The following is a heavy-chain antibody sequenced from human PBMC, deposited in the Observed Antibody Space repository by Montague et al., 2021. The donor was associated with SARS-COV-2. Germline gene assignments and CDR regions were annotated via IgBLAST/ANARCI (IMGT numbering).Heavy chain of an antibody. CDR1: GGSFSGYY. CDR3: ARGRYYGSWTSLGMDV. CDR2: INHSGST. V-gene: IGHV4-34*01. J-gene: IGHJ6*02. D-gene: IGHD3-10*01. Sequence: SETLSLTCAVYGGSFSGYYWSWIRQPPGKGLEWIGEINHSGSTNYNPSLKSRVIISVDTSKNQFSLKLSSVTAADMAVYYCARGRYYGSWTSLGMDVWGQGTTVTVSS.